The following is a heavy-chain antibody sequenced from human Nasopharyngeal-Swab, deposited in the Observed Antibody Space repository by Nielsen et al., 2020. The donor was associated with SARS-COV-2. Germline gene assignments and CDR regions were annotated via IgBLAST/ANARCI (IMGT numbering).Heavy chain of an antibody. CDR1: GYTFTGYY. CDR3: ARDVLGDYAMDV. D-gene: IGHD3-16*01. V-gene: IGHV1-46*01. J-gene: IGHJ6*02. CDR2: INPSGGST. Sequence: ASVKVSCKASGYTFTGYYMHWVRQAPGQGLEWMGMINPSGGSTSFAQKFQGRVTMTRDTSTSTVYMELSSLRSEDTAVYYCARDVLGDYAMDVWGQGTTVTVSS.